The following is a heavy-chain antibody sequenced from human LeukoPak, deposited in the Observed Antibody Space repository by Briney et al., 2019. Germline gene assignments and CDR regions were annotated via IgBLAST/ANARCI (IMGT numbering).Heavy chain of an antibody. D-gene: IGHD5-12*01. J-gene: IGHJ4*02. V-gene: IGHV3-21*01. CDR2: ISSSGSDM. CDR3: ASSRVATSDY. Sequence: GGSLRLSCAASGFTFTNAWMSWVRQAPGEGLEWVSSISSSGSDMYYAESVKGRFTISRDNAKNSLYLQMNSLRAEDTALYYCASSRVATSDYWGQGTLVTVSS. CDR1: GFTFTNAW.